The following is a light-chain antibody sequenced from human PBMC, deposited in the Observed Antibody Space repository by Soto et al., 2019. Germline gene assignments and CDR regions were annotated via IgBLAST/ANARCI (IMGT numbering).Light chain of an antibody. J-gene: IGKJ3*01. V-gene: IGKV3-11*01. CDR2: YTS. Sequence: ELVLTQSPATLSLSPGERATLSCRASQDVIRYLAWYQQKPGRAPRLLIYYTSNRATGIPARFSGSGSGTAFTLTIISLEPEDFAVYYCQQSTSALFRPGT. CDR1: QDVIRY. CDR3: QQSTSAL.